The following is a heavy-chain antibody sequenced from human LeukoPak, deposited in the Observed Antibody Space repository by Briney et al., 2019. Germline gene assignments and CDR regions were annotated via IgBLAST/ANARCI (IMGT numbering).Heavy chain of an antibody. CDR1: GFTFSTYA. D-gene: IGHD3-10*01. J-gene: IGHJ4*02. CDR2: ISGSGGST. V-gene: IGHV3-23*01. Sequence: GGSLRLSCAASGFTFSTYAMSWVRQAPGKGLEWVSAISGSGGSTYYADSVKGRFTISRDNSKNTLYLQMNSLRSEDTAVYYCARDGDYGSGSYSAFDYWGQGTLVTVSS. CDR3: ARDGDYGSGSYSAFDY.